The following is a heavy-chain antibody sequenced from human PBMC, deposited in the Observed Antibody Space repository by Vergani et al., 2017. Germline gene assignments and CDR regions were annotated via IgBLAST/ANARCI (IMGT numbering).Heavy chain of an antibody. D-gene: IGHD3-16*01. CDR2: IVRNYGV. CDR1: GFTFQAFA. V-gene: IGHV3-9*01. CDR3: VKDNDYDADGPFDL. Sequence: VEAGGGLVQPGGSLRLSCTASGFTFQAFAFHWVRQVSGRGLEWVSGIVRNYGVKNGNSFEGRFSISRDNAKKAVFLQMHNLRNEDTALYFCVKDNDYDADGPFDLWGRGTLVTVSS. J-gene: IGHJ2*01.